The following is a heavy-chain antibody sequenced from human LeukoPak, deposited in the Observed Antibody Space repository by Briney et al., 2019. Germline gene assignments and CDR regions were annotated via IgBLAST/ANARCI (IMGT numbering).Heavy chain of an antibody. Sequence: GGSLRLSCAASGFTFSSYEMNWVRQAPGKGLEWVSYISSSGSTIYYADSVKGRFTISRDNAKNSLYLQMNSLRAEDTAVYYCAKDSGSSWRPWDYYYYMDVWGKGTTVTISS. V-gene: IGHV3-48*03. CDR1: GFTFSSYE. CDR3: AKDSGSSWRPWDYYYYMDV. D-gene: IGHD6-13*01. CDR2: ISSSGSTI. J-gene: IGHJ6*03.